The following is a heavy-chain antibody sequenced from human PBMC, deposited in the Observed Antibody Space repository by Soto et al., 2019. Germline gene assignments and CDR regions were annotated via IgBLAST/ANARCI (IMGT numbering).Heavy chain of an antibody. CDR1: GFTFSSYG. V-gene: IGHV3-30*18. J-gene: IGHJ6*02. CDR2: ISYDGSNK. D-gene: IGHD6-19*01. CDR3: AKGAAGYSSGWYGVNYYGMDV. Sequence: QVQLVESGGGVVQPGRSLRLSCAASGFTFSSYGMHWVRQAPGKGLEWVAVISYDGSNKYYADSVKGRFTISRDNSKNPLYLQMNSLRAEDTAVYYCAKGAAGYSSGWYGVNYYGMDVWGQGTTVTVSS.